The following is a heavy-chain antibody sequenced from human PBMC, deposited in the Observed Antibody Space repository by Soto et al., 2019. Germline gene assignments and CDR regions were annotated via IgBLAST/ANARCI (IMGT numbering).Heavy chain of an antibody. D-gene: IGHD5-12*01. J-gene: IGHJ6*03. Sequence: SETLSLTCTVSGGSISSGGYYWSWIRQHPGKGLEWIGYIYYSGSTYYNPPLKSRVTMSVDTSENQFSLRLSSVTAADTAVYYCARKDSGYADYMDVWGKGTTVTVSS. CDR2: IYYSGST. CDR1: GGSISSGGYY. CDR3: ARKDSGYADYMDV. V-gene: IGHV4-31*03.